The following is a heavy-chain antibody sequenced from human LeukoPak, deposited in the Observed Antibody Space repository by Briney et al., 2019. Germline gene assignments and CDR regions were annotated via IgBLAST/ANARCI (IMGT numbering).Heavy chain of an antibody. CDR2: SEGDDSTT. J-gene: IGHJ5*01. CDR1: GFTVGRNW. Sequence: PGGSLRLSCAASGFTVGRNWMHWVRQAPGKGLVWVSRSEGDDSTTTYADSVKGRFTVSRDTAKNTLYLQMNSLRVEDTAVYYCAKSDWLDSWGQGTLVTVSP. CDR3: AKSDWLDS. V-gene: IGHV3-74*03.